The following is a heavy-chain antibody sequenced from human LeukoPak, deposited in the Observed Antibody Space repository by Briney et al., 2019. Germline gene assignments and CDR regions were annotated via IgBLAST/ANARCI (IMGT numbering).Heavy chain of an antibody. D-gene: IGHD6-13*01. CDR3: AKRGASWSFDS. CDR1: GFTFSSIG. Sequence: GGSLRLSCAASGFTFSSIGMSWVRQAPGKGLEWVSSISGSGDSTYYADSVKGRFTISRDNSKNTLYLQMSSLRAEDTAVYYCAKRGASWSFDSWGQGTLVTVSS. CDR2: ISGSGDST. V-gene: IGHV3-23*01. J-gene: IGHJ4*02.